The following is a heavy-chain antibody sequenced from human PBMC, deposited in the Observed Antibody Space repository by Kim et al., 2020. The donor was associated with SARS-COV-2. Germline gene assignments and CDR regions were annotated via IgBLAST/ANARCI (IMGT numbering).Heavy chain of an antibody. Sequence: GGSLRLSCEMSGFKFERFAVHWVRQPPGKGLEWVSGLSLDSDRIGYADSVKGRFTASRDKAKDTLYLQMDSLRIEDTAFYYCTRDLVPGGADYWGQGTLVPVSS. V-gene: IGHV3-9*01. CDR2: LSLDSDRI. CDR1: GFKFERFA. D-gene: IGHD6-6*01. CDR3: TRDLVPGGADY. J-gene: IGHJ4*02.